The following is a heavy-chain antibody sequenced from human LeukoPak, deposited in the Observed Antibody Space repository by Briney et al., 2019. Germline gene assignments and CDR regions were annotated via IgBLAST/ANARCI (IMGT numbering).Heavy chain of an antibody. V-gene: IGHV1-3*01. CDR2: INAGNGNT. Sequence: GASVKVSCKASGYTFTSYAMHWVRQAPGQRLEWMGWINAGNGNTKYSQKLQGRVTITRDTSASTAYMELSSLRSEDTAVYYCARGDGYNWSVGFDYWGQGTLVTVSS. CDR3: ARGDGYNWSVGFDY. D-gene: IGHD5-24*01. CDR1: GYTFTSYA. J-gene: IGHJ4*02.